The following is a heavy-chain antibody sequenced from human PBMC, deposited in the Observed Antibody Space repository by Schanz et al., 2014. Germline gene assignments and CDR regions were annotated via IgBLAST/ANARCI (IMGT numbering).Heavy chain of an antibody. Sequence: EVQLVESGGGLVQPGGSLRLSCAASGFTFSSYWMHWVRQVPGKGLVWVSRIKSDGSSTSYADSVKGRFTISRDNAKNTLYLQMNSLRAEDTAVYFCAKDLGVDCGDGCFNWYFDLWRRGTLVTVSS. D-gene: IGHD2-21*02. CDR3: AKDLGVDCGDGCFNWYFDL. CDR2: IKSDGSST. J-gene: IGHJ2*01. CDR1: GFTFSSYW. V-gene: IGHV3-74*01.